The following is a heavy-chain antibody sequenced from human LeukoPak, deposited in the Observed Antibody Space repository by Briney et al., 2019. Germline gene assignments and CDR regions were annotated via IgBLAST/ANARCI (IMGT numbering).Heavy chain of an antibody. D-gene: IGHD1-1*01. CDR1: GFTFSTYD. CDR3: ARNLDI. CDR2: ISSSGDII. V-gene: IGHV3-48*03. J-gene: IGHJ4*02. Sequence: PGGSLRLSCAASGFTFSTYDMHWVRQAPGKGLEWVSCISSSGDIIYYADSVKGRFTISRDHAKNSLYLQMNSLRAEDTAVYYCARNLDIWGQGTLVTVSS.